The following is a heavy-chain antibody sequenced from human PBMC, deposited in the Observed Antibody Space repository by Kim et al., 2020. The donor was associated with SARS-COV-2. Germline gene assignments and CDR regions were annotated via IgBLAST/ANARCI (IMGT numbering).Heavy chain of an antibody. CDR2: IYYSGST. Sequence: SETLSLTCTVSGGSISSSSYYWGWIRQPPGKGLEWIGSIYYSGSTYYNPSLKSRVTISVDTSKNQFSLKLSSVTAADTAVYYCARQLWNLGYDSSGIGDYWGQGTLVTVSS. J-gene: IGHJ4*02. D-gene: IGHD3-22*01. CDR1: GGSISSSSYY. V-gene: IGHV4-39*01. CDR3: ARQLWNLGYDSSGIGDY.